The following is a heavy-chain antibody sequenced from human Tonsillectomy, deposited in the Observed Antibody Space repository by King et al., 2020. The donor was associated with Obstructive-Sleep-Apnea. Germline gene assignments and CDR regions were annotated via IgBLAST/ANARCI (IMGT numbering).Heavy chain of an antibody. Sequence: QLVQSGGGLVQPGRSLRLSCAASGFSFDDYAMHWVRQAPGKGLEWVSGIGWNSGSIGYADSVKGRFTISRDNAKNSLYLQMNTLRAEDTALYYCAKDSSGWSGDYFDYWGQGTLVTVSS. D-gene: IGHD6-19*01. J-gene: IGHJ4*02. CDR3: AKDSSGWSGDYFDY. CDR2: IGWNSGSI. CDR1: GFSFDDYA. V-gene: IGHV3-9*01.